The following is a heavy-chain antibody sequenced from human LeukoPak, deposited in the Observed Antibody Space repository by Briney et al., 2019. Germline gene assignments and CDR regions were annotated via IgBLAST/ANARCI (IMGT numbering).Heavy chain of an antibody. J-gene: IGHJ4*02. CDR1: GFTFSNVW. CDR2: IRRKTDGETT. V-gene: IGHV3-15*01. Sequence: GGSLRLSCAASGFTFSNVWMSWVRQVPGKGLKWVGRIRRKTDGETTEHAAPVKGRFTISRDDSKNTLYLQMNSLKTEDTAVYYCVTDLVIKGYFDYWGQGALVTVSS. D-gene: IGHD2-21*01. CDR3: VTDLVIKGYFDY.